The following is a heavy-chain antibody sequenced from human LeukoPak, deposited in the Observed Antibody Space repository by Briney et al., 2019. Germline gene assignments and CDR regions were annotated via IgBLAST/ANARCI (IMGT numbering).Heavy chain of an antibody. CDR3: AVAPTRWHSFFDP. Sequence: GGSLRLSCAVSGFTLRTYDMHWVRHVPGKGLEWVSLIGIDGDTHYPDSVKGRFTISREDAKNSLYLQMNNLRVGDTAVYYCAVAPTRWHSFFDPWGQGTPVTVSS. D-gene: IGHD2-15*01. J-gene: IGHJ5*02. CDR2: IGIDGDT. CDR1: GFTLRTYD. V-gene: IGHV3-13*01.